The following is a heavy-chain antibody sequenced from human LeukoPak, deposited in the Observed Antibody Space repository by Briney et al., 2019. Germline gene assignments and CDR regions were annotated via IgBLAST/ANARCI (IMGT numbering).Heavy chain of an antibody. D-gene: IGHD5-18*01. Sequence: GESLKISCKGSGYSFTSYWIGWVRQMPGKGLEWMGIIYPGDSDTRYSPSFQGQVTISADKSIGTAYLQWSSLKASDTAMYYCASRSLDTAMDYYYYMDVWGKGTTVTVSS. V-gene: IGHV5-51*01. J-gene: IGHJ6*03. CDR2: IYPGDSDT. CDR3: ASRSLDTAMDYYYYMDV. CDR1: GYSFTSYW.